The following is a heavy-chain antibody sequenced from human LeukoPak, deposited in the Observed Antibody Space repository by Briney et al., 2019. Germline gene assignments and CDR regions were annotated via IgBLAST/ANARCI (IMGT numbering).Heavy chain of an antibody. Sequence: SETLSLTCTVSGGSISSGSYYWSWIRQPAGKGLEWIGRIYTSGSTNYNPFLKSRVTISVDTSKNQFSLKLSSVTAADTAVYYCARGSPLWFGELLSWWFDPWGQGTLVTVSS. CDR3: ARGSPLWFGELLSWWFDP. D-gene: IGHD3-10*01. V-gene: IGHV4-61*02. J-gene: IGHJ5*02. CDR2: IYTSGST. CDR1: GGSISSGSYY.